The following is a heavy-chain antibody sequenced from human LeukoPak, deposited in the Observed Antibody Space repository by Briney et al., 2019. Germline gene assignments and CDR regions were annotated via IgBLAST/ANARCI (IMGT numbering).Heavy chain of an antibody. J-gene: IGHJ4*02. D-gene: IGHD1-26*01. V-gene: IGHV3-21*04. CDR3: ASGGIYYGAAFDF. CDR2: ISRSSAYI. Sequence: GGSLRLSCAASGSTLSSYSMNWVRQAPGKGLEWVSSISRSSAYIYYADSVKSRFTISRDNAKNSLYLQMNSLRAEDTALYYCASGGIYYGAAFDFWGQGTLVTVSS. CDR1: GSTLSSYS.